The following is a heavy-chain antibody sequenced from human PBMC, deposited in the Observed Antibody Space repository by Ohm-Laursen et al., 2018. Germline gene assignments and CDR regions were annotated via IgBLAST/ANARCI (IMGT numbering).Heavy chain of an antibody. Sequence: SLRLSCAASGFTFSSYGMHWVRQAPGKGLEWVAVISYDGSNKYYADSVKGRSTISRDNSKNTLYLQMNSLRAEDTAVYYCAKARPYYDSSGSVDAFDIWGQGTMVTVSS. CDR3: AKARPYYDSSGSVDAFDI. CDR1: GFTFSSYG. J-gene: IGHJ3*02. V-gene: IGHV3-30*18. CDR2: ISYDGSNK. D-gene: IGHD3-22*01.